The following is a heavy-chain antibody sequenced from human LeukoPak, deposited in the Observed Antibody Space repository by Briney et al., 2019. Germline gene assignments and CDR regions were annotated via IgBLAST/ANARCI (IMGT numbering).Heavy chain of an antibody. D-gene: IGHD3-16*01. V-gene: IGHV3-23*01. CDR3: AKGYYDYVWGSYYFDY. Sequence: PGGXXRLSCAASGFTFSSYGMSWVRQAPGKGLEWVSAIIGTGRTTYYPASLKGLFTISPYNSTHTLYLQMNSLRAEDTAVYYCAKGYYDYVWGSYYFDYWGQGTLVTVSS. CDR1: GFTFSSYG. CDR2: IIGTGRTT. J-gene: IGHJ4*02.